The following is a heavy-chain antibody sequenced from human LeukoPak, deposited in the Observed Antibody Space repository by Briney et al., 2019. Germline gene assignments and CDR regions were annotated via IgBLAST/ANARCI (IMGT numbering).Heavy chain of an antibody. CDR2: INHSGST. J-gene: IGHJ6*02. CDR3: ARRKSYYYGMDV. V-gene: IGHV4-4*02. Sequence: SGTLSLTCAVSGGSIINSNWWSWIRQPPGKGLEWIGEINHSGSTNYNPSLKSRVTISVDTSKNQFSLKLSSVTAADTAVYYCARRKSYYYGMDVWGQGTTVTVSS. CDR1: GGSIINSNW.